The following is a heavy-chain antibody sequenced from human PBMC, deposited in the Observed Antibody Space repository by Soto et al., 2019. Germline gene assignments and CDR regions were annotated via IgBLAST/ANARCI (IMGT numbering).Heavy chain of an antibody. J-gene: IGHJ6*02. V-gene: IGHV1-18*01. D-gene: IGHD2-21*01. Sequence: QVQLVQSGAEVKKPGASVKVSCKASGYTFTNYGISWVRQAPGQGLEWMGWISAYNGNINYAQKLQGRVTMTTDTXTXTXXMELMSLRSDDTAMYYCASAYGGGNRHSTLPLDDYCCGMDVWGQGTTVTASS. CDR3: ASAYGGGNRHSTLPLDDYCCGMDV. CDR1: GYTFTNYG. CDR2: ISAYNGNI.